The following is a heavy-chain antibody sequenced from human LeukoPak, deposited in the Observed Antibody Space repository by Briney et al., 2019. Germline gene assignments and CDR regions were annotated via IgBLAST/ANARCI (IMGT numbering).Heavy chain of an antibody. CDR3: ARSGRRVDSFYFYMDV. V-gene: IGHV3-7*01. Sequence: QSGGSLRLSCAASGFTFSQYWMSWVRQAPEKGREWVAHIKHEGSEKQDGRAKNYVDSVKGRFTISRDKAKNSLYLQMNSLRAEDTAVYYCARSGRRVDSFYFYMDVWGKGTTVTVSS. CDR1: GFTFSQYW. D-gene: IGHD2-8*02. CDR2: IKHEGSEKQDGRAK. J-gene: IGHJ6*03.